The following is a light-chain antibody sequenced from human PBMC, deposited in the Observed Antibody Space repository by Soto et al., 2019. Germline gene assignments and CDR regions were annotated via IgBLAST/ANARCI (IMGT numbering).Light chain of an antibody. Sequence: QSVLTQAPSASGSPGEGVSISCTGTSSDVGGYNYVSWYQQHPGKAPKLIIYEVSQRPSGVPDRFSGSKSGNTASLTVSGLQAEDEADYYCCSYAGGNNFYVFGAGTKVTVL. V-gene: IGLV2-8*01. CDR2: EVS. CDR1: SSDVGGYNY. CDR3: CSYAGGNNFYV. J-gene: IGLJ1*01.